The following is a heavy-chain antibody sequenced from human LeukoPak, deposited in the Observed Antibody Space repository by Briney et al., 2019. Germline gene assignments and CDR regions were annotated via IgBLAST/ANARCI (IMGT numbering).Heavy chain of an antibody. V-gene: IGHV4-31*03. D-gene: IGHD3-3*01. CDR3: ARSEVAIFDGIDP. CDR2: IYYSGST. J-gene: IGHJ5*02. Sequence: SETLSLTCTVSGGSISSGGYYWSWIRQHPGKGLEWIGYIYYSGSTYYNPSLKSRVTISVDTSKNQFSLKLSSVTAADTAVYYCARSEVAIFDGIDPWGQGTLVTVSS. CDR1: GGSISSGGYY.